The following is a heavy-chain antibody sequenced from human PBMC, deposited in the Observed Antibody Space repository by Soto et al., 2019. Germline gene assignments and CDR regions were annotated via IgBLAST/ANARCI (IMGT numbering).Heavy chain of an antibody. Sequence: QVQLLQSGAEVKKPGSSVKVSCKVSGGAFNNYALNWVRHGPGQGLEWLGGIIPAHNISNYSLKFLGRVTVIADISSTTVYMELNSLTSDDTATYYCASWSNWNPLYYDGLDVWGQGTTVTVSS. CDR2: IIPAHNIS. CDR3: ASWSNWNPLYYDGLDV. CDR1: GGAFNNYA. V-gene: IGHV1-69*09. J-gene: IGHJ6*02. D-gene: IGHD1-20*01.